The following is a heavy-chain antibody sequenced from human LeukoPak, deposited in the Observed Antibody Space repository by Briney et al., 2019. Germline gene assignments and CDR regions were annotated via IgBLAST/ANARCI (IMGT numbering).Heavy chain of an antibody. Sequence: SETLSLTCTVSGGSISSGGYYWSWIRQPPGEGLEWIGYIYYSGSTYYHPSLKSRVTISLDTSKNQFSLKLSSVTAADTAVYYCAREYYYYYMDVWGKGTTVTVSS. CDR3: AREYYYYYMDV. CDR1: GGSISSGGYY. J-gene: IGHJ6*03. V-gene: IGHV4-30-4*01. CDR2: IYYSGST.